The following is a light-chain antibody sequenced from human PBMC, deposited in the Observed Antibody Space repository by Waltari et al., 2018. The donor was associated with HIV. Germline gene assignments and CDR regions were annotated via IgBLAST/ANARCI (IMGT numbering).Light chain of an antibody. J-gene: IGLJ1*01. CDR2: DVS. CDR1: SSHIGGYHY. V-gene: IGLV2-14*03. CDR3: SSYTSSSTLGV. Sequence: QSALPQPASVSGSPGQSITISCTGTSSHIGGYHYVSWYQQHPGKAPKLMISDVSHRPSGVSNRFSGSKSGNTASLTISGLQAEDEADYYCSSYTSSSTLGVFGSGTKVTVL.